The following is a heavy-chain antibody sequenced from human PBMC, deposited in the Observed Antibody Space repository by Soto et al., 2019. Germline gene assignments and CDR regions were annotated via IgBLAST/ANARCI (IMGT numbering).Heavy chain of an antibody. CDR3: ARGRITIFGVVIGNYYYYYMDV. CDR1: GYTFTRYD. V-gene: IGHV1-8*01. Sequence: GASVKVSCKASGYTFTRYDINWVRQATGQGLEWMGWMNPNSGNTGYAQKFQGRVTMTRNTSINTAYMEPSSLRTEDTAVYYCARGRITIFGVVIGNYYYYYMDVWGKGTTVTVSS. D-gene: IGHD3-3*01. J-gene: IGHJ6*03. CDR2: MNPNSGNT.